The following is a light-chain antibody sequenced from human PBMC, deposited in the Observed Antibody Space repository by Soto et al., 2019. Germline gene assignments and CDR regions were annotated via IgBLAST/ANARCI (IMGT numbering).Light chain of an antibody. Sequence: DIQMNQSPYSLSASVGDSVTITCRASQNIRTYLNWYQQKPGRAPKLLIHSASALPSGVPSRFSGSGSGTEFTLTMSGLQPEDFATYYCQQGHSTPYTFGQGTKVEIK. V-gene: IGKV1-39*01. CDR2: SAS. CDR1: QNIRTY. J-gene: IGKJ2*01. CDR3: QQGHSTPYT.